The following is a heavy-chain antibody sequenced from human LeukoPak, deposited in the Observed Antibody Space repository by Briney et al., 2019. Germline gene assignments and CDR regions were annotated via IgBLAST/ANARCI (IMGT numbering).Heavy chain of an antibody. CDR2: IYYSGST. CDR3: ARVLLPYYFDY. Sequence: PSGTLSLTCAVSGGSISSSNWWSWVRQPPGKGLEWIGYIYYSGSTYYNPSLKSRVTISVDTSKNQFSLKLSSVTAADTAVYYCARVLLPYYFDYWGQGTLVTVSS. J-gene: IGHJ4*02. D-gene: IGHD2-15*01. CDR1: GGSISSSNW. V-gene: IGHV4-4*02.